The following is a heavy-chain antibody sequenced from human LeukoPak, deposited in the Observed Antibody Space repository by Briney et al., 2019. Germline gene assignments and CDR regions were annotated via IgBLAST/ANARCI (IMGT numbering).Heavy chain of an antibody. Sequence: ASVKVSCKASGYTFTSYGISWVRQAPGQGLEWMGWISAYNGNTNYAQKLQGRVTMTTDTSTSTAYMELRSLRSDDTAVYYCAREMERAGLYYYHYGMDVWGQGTTVTVSS. J-gene: IGHJ6*02. CDR1: GYTFTSYG. D-gene: IGHD1-14*01. CDR3: AREMERAGLYYYHYGMDV. V-gene: IGHV1-18*01. CDR2: ISAYNGNT.